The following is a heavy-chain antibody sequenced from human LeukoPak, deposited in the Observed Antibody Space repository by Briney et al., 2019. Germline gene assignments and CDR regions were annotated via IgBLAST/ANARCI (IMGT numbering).Heavy chain of an antibody. D-gene: IGHD3/OR15-3a*01. J-gene: IGHJ3*02. Sequence: QPGGSLRLSCAASGFTLSDYAMHWVRQAPGKGLLWVSRINSDGSSTYCADSVKGRFTTSRDNAKNALHLQMNSLTAEDTAVYYCVLDLFSSFAFDIWGQGTMVTVSS. CDR2: INSDGSST. CDR3: VLDLFSSFAFDI. V-gene: IGHV3-74*01. CDR1: GFTLSDYA.